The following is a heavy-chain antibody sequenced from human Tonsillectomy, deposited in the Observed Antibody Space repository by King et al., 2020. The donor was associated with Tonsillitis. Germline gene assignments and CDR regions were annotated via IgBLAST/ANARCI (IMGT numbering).Heavy chain of an antibody. Sequence: QLQESGPGLVKPSETLSLTCTVSGGSISNYYWSWIRQPPGKGLEWIGYISYSGRTNYNPSLRSRVTISADTSKNNFSLKLSSVTAADTAVYYCARDFGSGTYYNRPLYYWGQGALVTVSS. CDR3: ARDFGSGTYYNRPLYY. CDR1: GGSISNYY. V-gene: IGHV4-59*01. CDR2: ISYSGRT. D-gene: IGHD3-10*01. J-gene: IGHJ4*02.